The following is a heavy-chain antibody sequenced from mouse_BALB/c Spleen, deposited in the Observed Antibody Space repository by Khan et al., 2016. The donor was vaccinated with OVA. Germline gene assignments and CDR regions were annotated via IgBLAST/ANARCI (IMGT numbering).Heavy chain of an antibody. J-gene: IGHJ4*01. V-gene: IGHV3-2*02. CDR2: ISYSGST. CDR1: GYSITSNYA. Sequence: EVQLQESGPGLVKPSQSLSLTCTVTGYSITSNYAWNWIRQFPGNKLEWMGYISYSGSTNYNPSLKSRISITRDTTKKQFFLQLNSVTTEDTATYYCARGNYYGYAMDYWGPGTSITVSS. D-gene: IGHD1-1*01. CDR3: ARGNYYGYAMDY.